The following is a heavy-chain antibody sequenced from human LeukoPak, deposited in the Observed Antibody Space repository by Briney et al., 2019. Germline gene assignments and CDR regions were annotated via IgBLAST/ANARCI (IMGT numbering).Heavy chain of an antibody. CDR1: GGTFSSYA. CDR3: ARGDYYDSPRRAFDI. Sequence: SVKVSCKASGGTFSSYAISWVRQAPGQGLEWMGGIIPIFGTANYAQKFQGRVTITTDESTSTAYMELCSLRSEDTAVYYCARGDYYDSPRRAFDIWGQGTMVTVSS. V-gene: IGHV1-69*05. D-gene: IGHD3-22*01. CDR2: IIPIFGTA. J-gene: IGHJ3*02.